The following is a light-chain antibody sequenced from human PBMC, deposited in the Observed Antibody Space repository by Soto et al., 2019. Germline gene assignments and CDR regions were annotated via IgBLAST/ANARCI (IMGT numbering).Light chain of an antibody. CDR2: GAS. CDR1: QSIRYY. V-gene: IGKV1-5*01. Sequence: GGRVTITCRASQSIRYYLAWYQQMPGKAPKLLIYGASSLQSGVPSRFSGSGSGTEFTLTISSLQPDDFATYFCQHHNSYSQTFGQGTKV. CDR3: QHHNSYSQT. J-gene: IGKJ1*01.